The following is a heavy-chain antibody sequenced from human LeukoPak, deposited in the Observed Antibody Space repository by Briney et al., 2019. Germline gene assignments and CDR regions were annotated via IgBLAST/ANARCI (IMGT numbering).Heavy chain of an antibody. CDR3: ARDDCSSTSCYGGYDY. V-gene: IGHV3-66*02. J-gene: IGHJ4*02. CDR1: GFTFSSYT. D-gene: IGHD2-2*01. Sequence: GGSLRLSCSASGFTFSSYTMSWVRQAPGEGLKWVSGIFSGGSTYYADSVKGRFTISRDNSKNTLYLQMNSLRAEDTAVYYCARDDCSSTSCYGGYDYWGQGTLVTVSS. CDR2: IFSGGST.